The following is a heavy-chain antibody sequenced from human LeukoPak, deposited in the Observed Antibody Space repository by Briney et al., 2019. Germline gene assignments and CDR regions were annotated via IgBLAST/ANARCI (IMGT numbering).Heavy chain of an antibody. CDR2: IYYSGST. CDR1: GGSISSSSHY. D-gene: IGHD2-15*01. V-gene: IGHV4-39*07. Sequence: PSETLSLTCTVSGGSISSSSHYWGWIRQPPVKGLEWIGNIYYSGSTNYNPSLKSRVTMSVDTSKNQFSLKLSSVTAADTAVYYCARLAAKTVDYWGQGTLVTVSS. J-gene: IGHJ4*02. CDR3: ARLAAKTVDY.